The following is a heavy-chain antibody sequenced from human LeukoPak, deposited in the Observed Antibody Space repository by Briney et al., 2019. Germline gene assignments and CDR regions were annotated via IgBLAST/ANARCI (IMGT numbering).Heavy chain of an antibody. V-gene: IGHV3-23*01. CDR1: GFTFSSYA. J-gene: IGHJ4*02. CDR2: ISGSGGST. D-gene: IGHD3-10*01. CDR3: AKDSLYTYCGSGTYTYYFDY. Sequence: PGGSLRLSCAASGFTFSSYAMSWVRQAPGKGLEWVSAISGSGGSTYYADSVKGRFTISRDNSKNTLYLQMNSLRAEDTAVYYCAKDSLYTYCGSGTYTYYFDYWGQGTLVTVSS.